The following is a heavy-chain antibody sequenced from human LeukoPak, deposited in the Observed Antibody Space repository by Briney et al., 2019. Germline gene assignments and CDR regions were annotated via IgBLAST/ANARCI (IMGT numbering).Heavy chain of an antibody. J-gene: IGHJ4*02. Sequence: GGSLRLSCAASGFTFSYAWMSWVRQAPGKGLEWGGRIKSKNDGGTTDYAAPVKGRFTISRDDSQNTLYLQMNSLKTEDTAVYFCTSLNVDTAMVTTFRYWGQGTLVTVSS. CDR3: TSLNVDTAMVTTFRY. V-gene: IGHV3-15*01. CDR2: IKSKNDGGTT. D-gene: IGHD5-18*01. CDR1: GFTFSYAW.